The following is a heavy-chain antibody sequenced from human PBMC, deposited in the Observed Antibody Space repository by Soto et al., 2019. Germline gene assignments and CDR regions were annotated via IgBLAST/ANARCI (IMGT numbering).Heavy chain of an antibody. CDR3: ASCEPFPRVGVDYYALDV. J-gene: IGHJ6*02. D-gene: IGHD1-26*01. CDR1: GFTINRND. V-gene: IGHV3-30*03. Sequence: QVHLVESGGGVVLPGGSLRLSCAAYGFTINRNDMYWVRQAPGKRLEWVAVMSFDGKHKHEADSVKGRFTISRHNSKNTLFLEINSLRRNDTAVYDCASCEPFPRVGVDYYALDVWGQGTTVIVSS. CDR2: MSFDGKHK.